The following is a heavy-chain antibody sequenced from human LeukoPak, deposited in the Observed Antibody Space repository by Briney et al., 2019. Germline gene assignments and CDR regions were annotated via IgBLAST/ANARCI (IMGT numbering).Heavy chain of an antibody. D-gene: IGHD3-22*01. V-gene: IGHV1-2*06. J-gene: IGHJ4*02. CDR3: ARVSDISGYYYSY. CDR2: INPNSGDS. Sequence: GASVKVSCKTSGYIFTGYLVHWVRQAPGQGLEWMGRINPNSGDSNYAQIFQGRVTMTRDTSISTVYMELSRLRSDDTAVCFCARVSDISGYYYSYWGQGTLVTVSS. CDR1: GYIFTGYL.